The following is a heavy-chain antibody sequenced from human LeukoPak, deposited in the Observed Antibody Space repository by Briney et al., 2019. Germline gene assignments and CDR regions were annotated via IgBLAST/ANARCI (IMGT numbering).Heavy chain of an antibody. J-gene: IGHJ4*02. CDR3: ARSGLDY. CDR2: IYYSGST. D-gene: IGHD3-10*01. V-gene: IGHV4-39*07. Sequence: SETLSLTCTVSGGSISSTSYYWGWIRQPPGKGLEWIGNIYYSGSTYYNPSLKSRVIISIDTSKNQFSLKLSPVTAADTAVYYCARSGLDYWGQGTLVTVSS. CDR1: GGSISSTSYY.